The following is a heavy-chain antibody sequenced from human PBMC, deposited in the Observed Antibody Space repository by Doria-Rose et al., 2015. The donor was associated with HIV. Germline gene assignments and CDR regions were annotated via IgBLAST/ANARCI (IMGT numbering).Heavy chain of an antibody. D-gene: IGHD1-1*01. CDR1: GGSVSRYY. J-gene: IGHJ6*02. V-gene: IGHV4-34*01. Sequence: QVQLQQWGAGLVKPSETLSLTCAVFGGSVSRYYWSWIRQPPGKVLEWSGDINHRGSTNDQTSLKIRVPISVDTSKTLSSLKLSSVTAADTAVYYCARGLLRGGWNDVDYYYGMDVWGQGTTVTVSS. CDR3: ARGLLRGGWNDVDYYYGMDV. CDR2: INHRGST.